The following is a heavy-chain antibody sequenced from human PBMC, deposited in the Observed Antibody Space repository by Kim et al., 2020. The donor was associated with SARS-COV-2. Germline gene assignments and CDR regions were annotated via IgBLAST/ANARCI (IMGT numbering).Heavy chain of an antibody. D-gene: IGHD2-2*02. J-gene: IGHJ6*02. CDR3: ARDSRYCSSTSCYSYYGMDV. Sequence: SETLSLTCTVSGGSISSGDYYWSWIRQPPGKGLEWIGYIYYSGSTYYNPSLKSRVTISVDTSKNQFSLKLSSVTAADTAVYYCARDSRYCSSTSCYSYYGMDVWGQGTTVTVSS. V-gene: IGHV4-30-4*01. CDR1: GGSISSGDYY. CDR2: IYYSGST.